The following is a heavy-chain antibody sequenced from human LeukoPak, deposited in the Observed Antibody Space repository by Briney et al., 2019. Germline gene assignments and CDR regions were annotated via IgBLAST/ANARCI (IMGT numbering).Heavy chain of an antibody. CDR1: GFIFSSYA. D-gene: IGHD3-10*01. Sequence: PGGSLRLSCVASGFIFSSYAMAWVRQAPGKGVDWVSAISDSGGSTYYADSVRGRFTISRDNSKNTLYLQVSSLRAEDTAVYYCAKLFRGTVVPYYDYWGQGTLVTVSS. J-gene: IGHJ4*02. V-gene: IGHV3-23*01. CDR2: ISDSGGST. CDR3: AKLFRGTVVPYYDY.